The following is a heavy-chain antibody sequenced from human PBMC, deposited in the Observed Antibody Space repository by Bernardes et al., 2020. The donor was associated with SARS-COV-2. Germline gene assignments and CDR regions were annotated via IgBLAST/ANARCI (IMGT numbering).Heavy chain of an antibody. D-gene: IGHD6-6*01. J-gene: IGHJ5*02. Sequence: SETLSLTCTVSGGSISRSTYYWGWVRLPPGKGLEWIGSVYYSGYTYYSPSLKSRVTMSVDTSKNHFSLRLSSVTAAHTAVYYCSRQHGSSSGNWFDPWGQGTLVTVSS. CDR3: SRQHGSSSGNWFDP. V-gene: IGHV4-39*01. CDR1: GGSISRSTYY. CDR2: VYYSGYT.